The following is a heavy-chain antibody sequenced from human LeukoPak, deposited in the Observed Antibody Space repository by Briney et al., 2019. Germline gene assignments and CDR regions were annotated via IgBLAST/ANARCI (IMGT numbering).Heavy chain of an antibody. CDR3: ARDALGINSGARHDAFDI. CDR1: GGSFSSGNYY. D-gene: IGHD1-26*01. J-gene: IGHJ3*02. V-gene: IGHV4-61*02. Sequence: SQTLSLTCTVSGGSFSSGNYYWSWIRQPAGKGLEWIGRIYTSGSTNYNSSLKSRVTISLDTSKNQFSLKLSSVTAADTAVYYCARDALGINSGARHDAFDIWGQGTMVTVSS. CDR2: IYTSGST.